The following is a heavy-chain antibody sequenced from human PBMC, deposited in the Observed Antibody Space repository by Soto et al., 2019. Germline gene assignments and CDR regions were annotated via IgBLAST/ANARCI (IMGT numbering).Heavy chain of an antibody. V-gene: IGHV1-18*01. J-gene: IGHJ4*02. D-gene: IGHD1-1*01. Sequence: QVHLVQSGAEVKKPGASVKVSCKGSGYAFTTSGITWVRQAPGQGLEWMGWISAHNGNTNYAQKLQGRVTVTRDTSSSTAYMALMSLRSDDTAVYYCARGRYGDYWGQGALVTVSS. CDR3: ARGRYGDY. CDR1: GYAFTTSG. CDR2: ISAHNGNT.